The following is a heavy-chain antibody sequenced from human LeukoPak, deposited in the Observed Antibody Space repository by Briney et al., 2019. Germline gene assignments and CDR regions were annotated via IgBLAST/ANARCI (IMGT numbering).Heavy chain of an antibody. CDR3: ARVSVRGSYRWRYFDY. CDR1: GFTFSSYN. D-gene: IGHD3-16*02. CDR2: ISGSSNSI. Sequence: EPGGSLRLSCAASGFTFSSYNMNWVRQAPGKGLEWVSSISGSSNSINYADSVKGRFTISRDNAKNSLYLQMNSLRAEDTAVYYCARVSVRGSYRWRYFDYWGQGTLVTVSS. J-gene: IGHJ4*02. V-gene: IGHV3-21*01.